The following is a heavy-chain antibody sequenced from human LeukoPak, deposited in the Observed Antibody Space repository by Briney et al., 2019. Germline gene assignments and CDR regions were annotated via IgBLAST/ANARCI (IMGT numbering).Heavy chain of an antibody. J-gene: IGHJ4*02. Sequence: GASVKVSCKASGYTFTSYGISWVRQAPGQGLEWMGWISAYNGNTNYAQKLQGRVTMTTDTSTSTAYMELRSLRSDDTAVYYCARDPEDDSSGYYYGVDYWGQGTLVTVSS. CDR1: GYTFTSYG. CDR2: ISAYNGNT. V-gene: IGHV1-18*01. D-gene: IGHD3-22*01. CDR3: ARDPEDDSSGYYYGVDY.